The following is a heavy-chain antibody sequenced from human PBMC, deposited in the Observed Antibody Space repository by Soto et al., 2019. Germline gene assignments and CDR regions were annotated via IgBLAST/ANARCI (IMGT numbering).Heavy chain of an antibody. V-gene: IGHV4-30-4*01. D-gene: IGHD4-17*01. CDR1: GGSISSGDYY. J-gene: IGHJ4*02. CDR3: ARRDLTVATDY. Sequence: QVQLQESGPGLVKPSQTLSLTCTVSGGSISSGDYYWSWIRQPPGKGLEWIGYIYYSGTTYYNPSLKSRVTISADTSKNQFSLKLSSVTAVDTAVYYCARRDLTVATDYWGQGTLVTVSS. CDR2: IYYSGTT.